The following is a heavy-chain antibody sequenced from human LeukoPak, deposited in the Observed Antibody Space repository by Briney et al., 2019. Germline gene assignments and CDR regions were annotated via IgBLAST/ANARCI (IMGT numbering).Heavy chain of an antibody. J-gene: IGHJ3*02. D-gene: IGHD2-2*02. CDR3: ASTLDIVVVPAAIREGNAAFDI. Sequence: SETLSLTCTVSGYSISSGYYWGWIRQPPGKGLEWIGSIYHSGSTYYNPSLKSRVTISVDTSKNQFSLKLSSVTAADTAVYYCASTLDIVVVPAAIREGNAAFDIWGQGTMVTVSS. CDR1: GYSISSGYY. V-gene: IGHV4-38-2*02. CDR2: IYHSGST.